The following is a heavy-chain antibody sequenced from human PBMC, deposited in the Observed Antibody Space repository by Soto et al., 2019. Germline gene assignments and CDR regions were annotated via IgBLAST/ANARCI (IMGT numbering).Heavy chain of an antibody. D-gene: IGHD3-22*01. J-gene: IGHJ5*02. CDR2: IYSSGNA. CDR3: AKGRGFYSDNYFDP. Sequence: SETLSLTCRVSLYYISNSYWTWIRQPAGKGLEWIGHIYSSGNANYNPSLKSRVTMSLDTSKNQFSLSLKSVTAADTAIYYCAKGRGFYSDNYFDPWGQGTQVTVSS. CDR1: LYYISNSY. V-gene: IGHV4-4*07.